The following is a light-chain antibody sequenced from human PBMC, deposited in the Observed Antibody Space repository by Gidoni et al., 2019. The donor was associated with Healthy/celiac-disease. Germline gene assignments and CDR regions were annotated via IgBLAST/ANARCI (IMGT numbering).Light chain of an antibody. CDR2: QVS. V-gene: IGLV3-1*01. Sequence: SYELTQPPSVSVSPGQTASITCSGDKLGDKYACWYQQKPGQSPVLVIYQVSKRPSGIPERFSGSNSGNTATLTISGTQAMDEADYYCQAWDSSTEGVFGGGTKLTVL. CDR3: QAWDSSTEGV. CDR1: KLGDKY. J-gene: IGLJ2*01.